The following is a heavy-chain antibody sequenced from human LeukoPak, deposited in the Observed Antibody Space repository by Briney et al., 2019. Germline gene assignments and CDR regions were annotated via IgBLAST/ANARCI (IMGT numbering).Heavy chain of an antibody. CDR1: GFTFGSYA. J-gene: IGHJ4*02. D-gene: IGHD5-24*01. CDR3: ARAGGKRWLQSPFDY. Sequence: PGGSLRLSCAASGFTFGSYAMHWVRQAPGKGLEWVAVISYDGSNKYYADSVRGRFTISRDNSKNTLYLQMNSLRAEDTAVYYCARAGGKRWLQSPFDYWGQGTLVTVSS. CDR2: ISYDGSNK. V-gene: IGHV3-30-3*01.